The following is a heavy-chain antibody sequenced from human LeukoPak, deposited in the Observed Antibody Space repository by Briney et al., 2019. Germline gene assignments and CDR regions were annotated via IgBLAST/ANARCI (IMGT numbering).Heavy chain of an antibody. CDR3: ARGIAAAGTRRGFQH. J-gene: IGHJ1*01. V-gene: IGHV1-46*01. Sequence: ASVKVSCKTSGYTFTTYYIHWVRQAPGQGLEWMGIINPSDGGTSYAQKFQGRITMARDTSTSTVHMDLSSLRSEDTAIYYCARGIAAAGTRRGFQHWGQGTLVTVSS. D-gene: IGHD6-13*01. CDR1: GYTFTTYY. CDR2: INPSDGGT.